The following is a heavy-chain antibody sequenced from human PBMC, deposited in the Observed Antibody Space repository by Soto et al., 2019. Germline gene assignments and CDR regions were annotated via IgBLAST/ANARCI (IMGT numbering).Heavy chain of an antibody. Sequence: SETLSLTCAVYGGSFSGYYWSWIRQPPGKRLEWIGEINHSGSTNYNPSLKSRVTISVDTSKNQFSLKLSSVTAADTAVYYCARAGIAVAGRPLYWGQGTLVTVSS. CDR1: GGSFSGYY. D-gene: IGHD6-19*01. V-gene: IGHV4-34*01. J-gene: IGHJ4*02. CDR2: INHSGST. CDR3: ARAGIAVAGRPLY.